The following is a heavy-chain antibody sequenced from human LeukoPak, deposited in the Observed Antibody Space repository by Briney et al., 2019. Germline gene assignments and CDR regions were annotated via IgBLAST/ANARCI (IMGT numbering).Heavy chain of an antibody. V-gene: IGHV3-7*01. J-gene: IGHJ4*02. CDR1: GFIFSDFW. CDR2: VNEDGSVQ. CDR3: ATRESSMARSH. D-gene: IGHD3-10*01. Sequence: PGGSLRLSCVASGFIFSDFWMNWVRLVPGKGLEWVANVNEDGSVQDYVGSVRGRFTISRDNVKNSLYLHMNSVRVEDTAVYYCATRESSMARSHWGQGTLVTISS.